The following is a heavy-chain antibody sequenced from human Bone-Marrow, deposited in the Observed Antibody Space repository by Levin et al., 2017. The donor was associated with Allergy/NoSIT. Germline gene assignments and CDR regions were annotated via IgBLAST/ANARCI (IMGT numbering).Heavy chain of an antibody. V-gene: IGHV4-59*01. CDR3: AREASIAARRYYYYYGMDV. Sequence: SETLSLTCTVSGGSISSYYWSWIRQPPGKGLEWIGYIYYSGSTNYNPSLKSRVTISVDTSKNQFSLKLSSVTAADTAVYYCAREASIAARRYYYYYGMDVWGQGTTVTVSS. CDR1: GGSISSYY. J-gene: IGHJ6*02. CDR2: IYYSGST. D-gene: IGHD6-6*01.